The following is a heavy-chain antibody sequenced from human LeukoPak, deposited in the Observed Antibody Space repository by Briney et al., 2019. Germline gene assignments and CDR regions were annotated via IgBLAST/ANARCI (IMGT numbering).Heavy chain of an antibody. D-gene: IGHD5-12*01. CDR3: AKDSASGYYNWFDP. V-gene: IGHV3-23*01. J-gene: IGHJ5*02. CDR2: ISGSGGAT. CDR1: GFTFHTYA. Sequence: GGSLRLSCAASGFTFHTYAMNWVRQAPGKGLEWVAAISGSGGATHYADSVKGRFTISRDNSQNTLYVQMNSLRDEDTALYYCAKDSASGYYNWFDPWGQGTLVTVS.